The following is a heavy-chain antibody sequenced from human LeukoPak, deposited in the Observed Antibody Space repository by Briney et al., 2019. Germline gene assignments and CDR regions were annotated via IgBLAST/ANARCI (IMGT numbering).Heavy chain of an antibody. CDR3: ARWGSSGWYPMDV. CDR2: INSDGSSP. Sequence: GGSLRLSCAASGFTFSTYWMHCVRQAPGKGLVWVSCINSDGSSPSYADSVKGRFTISRDNAKNTVYLQMNSLRAEDTAVYYCARWGSSGWYPMDVWGQGTTVTVSS. V-gene: IGHV3-74*01. J-gene: IGHJ6*02. CDR1: GFTFSTYW. D-gene: IGHD6-19*01.